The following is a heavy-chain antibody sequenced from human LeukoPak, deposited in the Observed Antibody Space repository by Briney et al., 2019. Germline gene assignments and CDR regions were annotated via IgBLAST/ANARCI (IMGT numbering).Heavy chain of an antibody. CDR3: ARQTYGDLPLDY. V-gene: IGHV4-59*08. CDR2: ISYSGST. J-gene: IGHJ4*02. CDR1: GGSISSSF. D-gene: IGHD4-17*01. Sequence: SETLSLTCTVPGGSISSSFWSWVRQPPGMRLEWIGYISYSGSTNYNPSLKSRVTISVDTSKKQFSLQLTSVTAPDTAVYYCARQTYGDLPLDYWGQGTLVTVSS.